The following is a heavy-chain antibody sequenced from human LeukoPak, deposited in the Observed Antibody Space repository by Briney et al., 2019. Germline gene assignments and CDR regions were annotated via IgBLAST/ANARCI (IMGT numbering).Heavy chain of an antibody. CDR3: AKDQGGRYFDWSLDY. J-gene: IGHJ4*02. Sequence: GGSLRLSCTDSGFTFRNYWMTWVRQAPGKGLEWVANIKQDGSEKYYVDSVKGRFTISRDNAKNSLYLQMNSLRAEDTALYYCAKDQGGRYFDWSLDYWGQGTLVTVSS. CDR1: GFTFRNYW. V-gene: IGHV3-7*03. CDR2: IKQDGSEK. D-gene: IGHD3-9*01.